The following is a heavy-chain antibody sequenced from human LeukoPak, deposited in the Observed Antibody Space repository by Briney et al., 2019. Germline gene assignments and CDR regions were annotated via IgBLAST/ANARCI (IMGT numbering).Heavy chain of an antibody. J-gene: IGHJ5*02. D-gene: IGHD3-10*01. Sequence: ASVTVSCKASGYTFTGYYMHWVRQAPGQGLEWMGWINPNSGGTNYAQKFQGRVTMTRDTSISTAYMELTRLRSDDTAVYYCARGRTTMVRGAIQGWFDPWGQGTLVTVSS. CDR3: ARGRTTMVRGAIQGWFDP. V-gene: IGHV1-2*02. CDR1: GYTFTGYY. CDR2: INPNSGGT.